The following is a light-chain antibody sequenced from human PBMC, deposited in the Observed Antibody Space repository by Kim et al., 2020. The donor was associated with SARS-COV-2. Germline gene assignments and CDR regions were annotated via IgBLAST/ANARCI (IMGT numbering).Light chain of an antibody. Sequence: PGQRVTIACTGGSSNIGAGYDVHWYQQLPGTAPKLLIYGNSNRPSGVPDRFSGSKSGTSASLAITGLQAEDEADYYCQSYDSSLSVFGGGTQLTVL. J-gene: IGLJ2*01. CDR3: QSYDSSLSV. CDR1: SSNIGAGYD. CDR2: GNS. V-gene: IGLV1-40*01.